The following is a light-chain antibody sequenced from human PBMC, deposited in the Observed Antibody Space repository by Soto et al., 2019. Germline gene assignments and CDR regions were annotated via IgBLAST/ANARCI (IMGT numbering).Light chain of an antibody. Sequence: DIQMTQSPSSLSASVGDRVTITCRASQGISNYLAWYQQKPGKVPGLLIYDASTLQSGVPSRFSGSGSGTDFILTISRLQPEDVATYFCQKYNSAPLFGGGTKVEIK. J-gene: IGKJ4*01. V-gene: IGKV1-27*01. CDR3: QKYNSAPL. CDR2: DAS. CDR1: QGISNY.